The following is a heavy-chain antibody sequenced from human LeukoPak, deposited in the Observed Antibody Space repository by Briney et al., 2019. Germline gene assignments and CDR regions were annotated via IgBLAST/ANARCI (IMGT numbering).Heavy chain of an antibody. CDR1: GFSFSKYA. V-gene: IGHV3-30*02. CDR3: TKGDDYGANTRLPKFNWFDH. CDR2: IRYDGNIK. J-gene: IGHJ5*02. Sequence: QSGGSLRLSCAASGFSFSKYAMHWVRQAPGKGLEWVSFIRYDGNIKNYADSVKGRFTISRDNSKDTLYLQMNSLRAEDTAVYYCTKGDDYGANTRLPKFNWFDHWGQGALVTVPS. D-gene: IGHD4-23*01.